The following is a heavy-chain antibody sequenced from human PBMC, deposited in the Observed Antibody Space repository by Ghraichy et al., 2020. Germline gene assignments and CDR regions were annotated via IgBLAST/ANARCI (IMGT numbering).Heavy chain of an antibody. CDR1: GYTFTSYG. CDR2: ISAYNGNT. CDR3: ARTSPSVVRGVITATYWYFDR. D-gene: IGHD3-10*01. J-gene: IGHJ2*01. Sequence: ASVKVSCKASGYTFTSYGISWVRQAPGQGLEWMGWISAYNGNTNYAQKLQGRVTMTTDTSTSTAYMELRSLRSDDTAVYYCARTSPSVVRGVITATYWYFDRWGRGTLVTVSS. V-gene: IGHV1-18*01.